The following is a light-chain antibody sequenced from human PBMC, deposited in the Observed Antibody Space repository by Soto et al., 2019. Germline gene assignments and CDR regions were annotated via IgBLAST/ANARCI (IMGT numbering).Light chain of an antibody. V-gene: IGKV3-20*01. Sequence: EIVLTQSPGTLSLSPGERATLSCRASQSVSNNYLAWYQQKPGQAPRLLIYGASNRATGIPDRFSGSGSGTDFTLTISRLEPEDFAVYFCQHRAGWPPALTFGGGTKVDIK. CDR2: GAS. CDR3: QHRAGWPPALT. CDR1: QSVSNNY. J-gene: IGKJ4*01.